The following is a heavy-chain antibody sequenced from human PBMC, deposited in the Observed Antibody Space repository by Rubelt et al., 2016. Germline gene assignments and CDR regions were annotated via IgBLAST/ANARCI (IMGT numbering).Heavy chain of an antibody. D-gene: IGHD3-10*01. CDR2: INHSGST. CDR1: GGSFSIYY. CDR3: ARGGRYYGSGSYQRHNWFDP. J-gene: IGHJ5*02. V-gene: IGHV4-34*01. Sequence: QVQLQQWGAGLLKPSETLSLTCAVYGGSFSIYYWSWIRQPPGKGLEWIGEINHSGSTNYNPSLKSRVTISVDTSKSQFSLKLSSVTAADTAVYYCARGGRYYGSGSYQRHNWFDPWGQGTLVTVSS.